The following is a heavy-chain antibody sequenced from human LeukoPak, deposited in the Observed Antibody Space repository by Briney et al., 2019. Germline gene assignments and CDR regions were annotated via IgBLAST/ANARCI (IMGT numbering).Heavy chain of an antibody. CDR3: AKGGYCSSTSCSFHNWFDP. CDR1: GFTFSDYS. V-gene: IGHV3-48*01. Sequence: GGSLRLSCAASGFTFSDYSMNWVRQAPGKGLEWISYISGSRILYADSVKGRFTVSRDIAKNSLFLQMNSLRAEDTAVYYCAKGGYCSSTSCSFHNWFDPWGQGTLVTVSS. CDR2: ISGSRI. D-gene: IGHD2-2*01. J-gene: IGHJ5*02.